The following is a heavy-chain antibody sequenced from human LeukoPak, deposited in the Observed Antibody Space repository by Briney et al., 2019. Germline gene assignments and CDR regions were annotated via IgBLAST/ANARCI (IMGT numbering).Heavy chain of an antibody. CDR3: AKGKQWLVI. CDR1: GFTFSTYA. D-gene: IGHD6-19*01. V-gene: IGHV3-30-3*01. J-gene: IGHJ4*02. Sequence: GGSLRLSCAASGFTFSTYAVHWVRQAPGKGLEWVAVISSDGSNKYYADSVKGRFTISRDNSKNTLYLQMNSLRAEDTAVYYCAKGKQWLVIWGQGTLVTVSS. CDR2: ISSDGSNK.